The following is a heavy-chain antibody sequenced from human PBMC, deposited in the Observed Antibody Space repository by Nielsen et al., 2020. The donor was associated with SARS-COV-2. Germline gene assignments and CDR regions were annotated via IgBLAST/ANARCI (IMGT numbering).Heavy chain of an antibody. V-gene: IGHV1-69*02. J-gene: IGHJ6*02. CDR1: GGTFSSYT. CDR2: IIPILGIA. D-gene: IGHD2-15*01. CDR3: ARGALAAVYGMDV. Sequence: SVKVSCKASGGTFSSYTISWVRQAPGQGLEWMGRIIPILGIANYAQKFQGRVTITADKSTSTAYMELSSLRSEDTAVYYCARGALAAVYGMDVWGQGTTVTVSS.